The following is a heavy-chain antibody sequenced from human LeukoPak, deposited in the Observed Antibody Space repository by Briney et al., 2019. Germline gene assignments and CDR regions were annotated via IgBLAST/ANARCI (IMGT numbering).Heavy chain of an antibody. CDR3: ARLGSGYYLSYYYYYMDV. J-gene: IGHJ6*03. V-gene: IGHV4-34*01. D-gene: IGHD3-22*01. Sequence: SETLSLTCAVYGGSFSGYYWSWIRQPPGKGLEWIGEINHSGSTNYNPSLKSRVTISVDTSKNQFSLKLSSVTAADRAVYYCARLGSGYYLSYYYYYMDVWGKGTTVTVSS. CDR2: INHSGST. CDR1: GGSFSGYY.